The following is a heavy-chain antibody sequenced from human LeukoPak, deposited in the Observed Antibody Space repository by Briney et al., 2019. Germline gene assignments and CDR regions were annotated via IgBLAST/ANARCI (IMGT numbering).Heavy chain of an antibody. CDR1: GYTFTGYY. CDR2: INPNSGGT. D-gene: IGHD4-17*01. J-gene: IGHJ4*02. Sequence: ASVTVSCKGSGYTFTGYYMHWVRQAPGQGLEWMGWINPNSGGTNYAQKFQGRVTMTRDTSISTAYMDLSRLRSDDTAVYYCAREGAYGYYAFDYWGQGTLVTVSS. CDR3: AREGAYGYYAFDY. V-gene: IGHV1-2*02.